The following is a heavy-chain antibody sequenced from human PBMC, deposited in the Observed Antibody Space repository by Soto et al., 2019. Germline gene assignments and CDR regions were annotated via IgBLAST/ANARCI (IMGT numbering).Heavy chain of an antibody. Sequence: ASVKVSCKASGYTFTSYYMHWVRKAPGQGLEWMGIINPSGGSASYAQKFQGRVTMTRDTSTSTVYMELSSLRSEDTAVYYCARDVLPLRYFDYWGQGTLVTVSS. CDR2: INPSGGSA. D-gene: IGHD4-17*01. CDR1: GYTFTSYY. J-gene: IGHJ4*02. CDR3: ARDVLPLRYFDY. V-gene: IGHV1-46*01.